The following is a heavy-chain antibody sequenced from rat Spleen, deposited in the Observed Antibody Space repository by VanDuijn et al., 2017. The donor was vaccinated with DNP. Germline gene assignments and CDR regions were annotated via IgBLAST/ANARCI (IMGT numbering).Heavy chain of an antibody. CDR2: IRYEGSNT. D-gene: IGHD1-7*01. J-gene: IGHJ2*01. CDR3: ARGGYYGYFY. V-gene: IGHV5-22*01. CDR1: GFTFSSYD. Sequence: EVQLVESGGDLVQPGRSLKLFCAASGFTFSSYDMAWVRQAPKKGLEWVASIRYEGSNTYYGDSVKGRFTISRDNAKSTLYLQMNSLRSEDTATYYCARGGYYGYFYWGQGVMVTVSS.